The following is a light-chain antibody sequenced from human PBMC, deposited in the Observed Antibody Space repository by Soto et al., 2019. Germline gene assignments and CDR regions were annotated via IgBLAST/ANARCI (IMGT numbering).Light chain of an antibody. CDR3: QQYDNLPT. CDR1: QDISNY. V-gene: IGKV1-33*01. J-gene: IGKJ4*01. Sequence: DIQMTQSPSSLSASVGDRVTITCQASQDISNYLNWYQQKPEKAPKLLIYDASNLETGVPSRFSGSGSGTDFTFTISSLQPEDIATYYCQQYDNLPTFGGGTKVDIK. CDR2: DAS.